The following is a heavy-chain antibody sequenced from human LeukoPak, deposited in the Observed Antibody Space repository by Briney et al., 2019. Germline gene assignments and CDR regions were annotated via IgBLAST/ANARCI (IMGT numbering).Heavy chain of an antibody. D-gene: IGHD2-21*02. J-gene: IGHJ4*02. V-gene: IGHV3-48*02. Sequence: QPGGSLRLSCAASGFTFSSYSMNWARQAPGKGLEWVSYISSSSNTIYYADSVKGRFTISRDNAKNSLFLQMNSLRDEDTSVYYCARAVTVVTRGGLVFDYWGQGTLVTVSS. CDR2: ISSSSNTI. CDR1: GFTFSSYS. CDR3: ARAVTVVTRGGLVFDY.